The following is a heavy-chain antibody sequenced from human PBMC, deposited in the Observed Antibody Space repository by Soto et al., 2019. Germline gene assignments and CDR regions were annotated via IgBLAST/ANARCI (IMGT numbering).Heavy chain of an antibody. Sequence: SETLSLTCTFSGSSIIGYYWGWIRQPPGKGLEWIGSIYYSGSTYYNPSLKSRVTISVDTSKNQFSLKLSSVTAADTAVYYCATRVIGRLDDYWGQGTQVTVSS. CDR3: ATRVIGRLDDY. V-gene: IGHV4-39*01. CDR2: IYYSGST. CDR1: GSSIIGYY. D-gene: IGHD3-16*01. J-gene: IGHJ4*02.